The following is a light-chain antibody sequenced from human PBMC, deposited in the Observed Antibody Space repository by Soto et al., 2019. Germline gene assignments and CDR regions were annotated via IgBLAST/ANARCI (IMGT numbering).Light chain of an antibody. Sequence: DIQMTQSPSTLSASVGDRVTITCRASQSISSWLAGYQQKPGKAPKLLIYKASSLESVVPSRFSGSGSGTEXXXXIXXLXXXXFATYYCQQYNSYYPSPFGQGTKVQIK. CDR2: KAS. J-gene: IGKJ1*01. CDR3: QQYNSYYPSP. V-gene: IGKV1-5*03. CDR1: QSISSW.